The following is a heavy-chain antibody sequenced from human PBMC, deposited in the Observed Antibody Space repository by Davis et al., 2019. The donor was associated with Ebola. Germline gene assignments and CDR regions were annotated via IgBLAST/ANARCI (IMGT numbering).Heavy chain of an antibody. CDR1: GYSFTSYW. V-gene: IGHV5-51*01. CDR2: IYPGDSDT. Sequence: GESLKISCKGSGYSFTSYWIGWVRQMPGKGLEWMGIIYPGDSDTRYSPSFQGQVTISADKSISTAYLQWSSLKASDTAMYYCARHRRFTDIVVVPAALNYGMDVWGQGTTVTVSS. D-gene: IGHD2-2*01. CDR3: ARHRRFTDIVVVPAALNYGMDV. J-gene: IGHJ6*02.